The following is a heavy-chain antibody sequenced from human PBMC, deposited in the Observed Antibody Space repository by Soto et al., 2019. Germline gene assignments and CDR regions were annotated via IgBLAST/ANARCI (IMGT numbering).Heavy chain of an antibody. Sequence: TGGSLSLSCATSGFTFSSYPMLWVRQAPGKGLEWVAVISYDGSNNYYADSVKGRFTISRDDSKNTLYLQMNSLRAEDTAVYYCARRDITIFADVWGQGTTVTVSS. CDR3: ARRDITIFADV. CDR1: GFTFSSYP. CDR2: ISYDGSNN. V-gene: IGHV3-30-3*01. D-gene: IGHD3-3*01. J-gene: IGHJ6*02.